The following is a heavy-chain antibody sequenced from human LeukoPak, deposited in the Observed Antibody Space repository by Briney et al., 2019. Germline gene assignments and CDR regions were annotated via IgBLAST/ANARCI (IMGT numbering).Heavy chain of an antibody. J-gene: IGHJ4*02. CDR3: ARRFDS. CDR1: GFTFSNYN. Sequence: TGGSLRLSCAASGFTFSNYNMNWVRQAPGKGLEWVSHIISSSTIYYADSVKGRFTISRDNAKNSLYLQMNSLRDEDTAVYYCARRFDSWGQGTLVTVSS. CDR2: IISSSTI. V-gene: IGHV3-48*02.